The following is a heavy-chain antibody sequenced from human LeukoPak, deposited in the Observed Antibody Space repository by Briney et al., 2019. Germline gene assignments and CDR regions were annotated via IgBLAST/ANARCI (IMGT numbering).Heavy chain of an antibody. CDR3: AREEDCSGGICYLGNAFDI. D-gene: IGHD2-15*01. Sequence: KPSETLSLTCTVSGGSISSYYWSWIRQPAGKGLEWIGRIYTSGSTNYNPSLKSRVTMSVDTSKNQFSLKLSSVTAADTAVYYCAREEDCSGGICYLGNAFDIWGQGTMVTVSS. J-gene: IGHJ3*02. CDR1: GGSISSYY. V-gene: IGHV4-4*07. CDR2: IYTSGST.